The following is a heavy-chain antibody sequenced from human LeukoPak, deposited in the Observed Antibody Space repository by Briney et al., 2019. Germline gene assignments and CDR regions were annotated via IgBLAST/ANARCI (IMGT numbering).Heavy chain of an antibody. CDR2: VYYSGST. Sequence: PSETLSLTCTASGGPINTISTHYWTWIRQPPGKGLEYIGYVYYSGSTDYNPSLRSRVTLSVDTSKRQFSLRLTSVTAADTAIYYCARVASTGYSSGWLDPWGQGILVTVSS. CDR3: ARVASTGYSSGWLDP. CDR1: GGPINTISTHY. D-gene: IGHD6-19*01. V-gene: IGHV4-59*11. J-gene: IGHJ5*02.